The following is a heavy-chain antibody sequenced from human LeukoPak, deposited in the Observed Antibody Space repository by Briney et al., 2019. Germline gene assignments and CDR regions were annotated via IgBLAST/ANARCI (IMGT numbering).Heavy chain of an antibody. V-gene: IGHV3-23*01. D-gene: IGHD7-27*01. J-gene: IGHJ4*02. CDR1: GFTFSSYA. Sequence: GGSLRLSCAASGFTFSSYAMSWVRQAPGKGLEWVSAISGSGGSTYYADSVKGRFAISRDNAKNSLYLQMNSLRAEDTAVYYCARAPGDPAVDYWGQGTLVTVSS. CDR3: ARAPGDPAVDY. CDR2: ISGSGGST.